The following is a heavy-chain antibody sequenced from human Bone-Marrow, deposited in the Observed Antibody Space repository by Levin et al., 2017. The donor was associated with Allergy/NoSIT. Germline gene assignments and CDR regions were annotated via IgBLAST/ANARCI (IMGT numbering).Heavy chain of an antibody. CDR3: AREVPTGGARFDY. V-gene: IGHV3-21*01. J-gene: IGHJ4*02. Sequence: PGGSLRLSCAASGFTFSSYSMNWVRQAPGKGLEWVSSITSGSATIYYADSVKGRFTISRDNAKNSLYLQMNSLRAEDTAVYYCAREVPTGGARFDYWGQGTLVTVSS. D-gene: IGHD2-2*01. CDR2: ITSGSATI. CDR1: GFTFSSYS.